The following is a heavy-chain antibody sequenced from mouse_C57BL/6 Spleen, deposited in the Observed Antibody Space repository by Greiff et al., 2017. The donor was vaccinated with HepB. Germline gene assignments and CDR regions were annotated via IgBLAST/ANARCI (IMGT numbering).Heavy chain of an antibody. V-gene: IGHV1-80*01. J-gene: IGHJ2*01. CDR2: IYPGDGDT. Sequence: QVQLQQSGAELVKPGASVKISCKASGYAFSSYWMNWVKQRPGKGLEWIGQIYPGDGDTNYNGKFKGKATLTADKSSSTAYMQLSSLTSEDSAVYFCARKASTMITTRVYYFDYWGQGTTLTVSS. CDR1: GYAFSSYW. D-gene: IGHD2-4*01. CDR3: ARKASTMITTRVYYFDY.